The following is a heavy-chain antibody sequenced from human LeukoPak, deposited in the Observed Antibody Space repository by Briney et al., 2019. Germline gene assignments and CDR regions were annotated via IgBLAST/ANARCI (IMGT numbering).Heavy chain of an antibody. CDR2: INPNSGGT. Sequence: ASVTVSFKASGYTFTVYYMHWVRQAPGQGLEWMGRINPNSGGTNYAQKFQGRVTMTRDTSISTAYMELSRLRSDDTAVYYCARESITGTYGYWGQGTLVTVSS. D-gene: IGHD1-7*01. V-gene: IGHV1-2*06. CDR3: ARESITGTYGY. CDR1: GYTFTVYY. J-gene: IGHJ4*02.